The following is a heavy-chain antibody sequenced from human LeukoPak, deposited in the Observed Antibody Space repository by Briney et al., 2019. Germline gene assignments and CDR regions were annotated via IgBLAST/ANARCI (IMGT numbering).Heavy chain of an antibody. CDR3: ARQQLARFYGMDV. D-gene: IGHD6-13*01. CDR2: INHSGST. V-gene: IGHV4-34*01. Sequence: SETLSLICAVYGGSFSGYYWSWIRQPPGKGLEWIGEINHSGSTNYNPSLKSRVTISVDTSKNQFSLKLSSVTAADTAVYYCARQQLARFYGMDVWGQGTTVTVSS. CDR1: GGSFSGYY. J-gene: IGHJ6*02.